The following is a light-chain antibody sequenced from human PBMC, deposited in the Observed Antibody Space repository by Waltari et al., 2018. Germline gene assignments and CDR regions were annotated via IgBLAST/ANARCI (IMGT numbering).Light chain of an antibody. CDR1: SSDVGDYND. J-gene: IGLJ2*01. Sequence: QAALTQPPSVSKSLGQSVTISCAGMSSDVGDYNDVSWYQHHPGTAPRLLIYDIRRRPSGVSDRFSGSKSGNTASLTISGLQTEDEADYYCCSYRTGGGLFGGG. CDR2: DIR. CDR3: CSYRTGGGL. V-gene: IGLV2-11*01.